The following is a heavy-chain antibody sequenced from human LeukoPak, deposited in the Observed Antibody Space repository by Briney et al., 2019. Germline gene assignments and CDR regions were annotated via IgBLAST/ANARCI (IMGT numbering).Heavy chain of an antibody. Sequence: PSETLPLTCTVSVGSISSYYWSWVRQPPGKGLEWIGYIYDSGSTNYNPSLKSRVTISRDTSKNQVSLKMRFVTAADTAVYFCASLGGTYDYWGQGTLVTVSS. J-gene: IGHJ4*02. V-gene: IGHV4-59*08. CDR3: ASLGGTYDY. CDR1: VGSISSYY. CDR2: IYDSGST. D-gene: IGHD1-26*01.